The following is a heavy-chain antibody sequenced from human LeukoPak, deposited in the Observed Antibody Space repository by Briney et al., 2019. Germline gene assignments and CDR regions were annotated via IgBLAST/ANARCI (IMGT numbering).Heavy chain of an antibody. CDR2: INSDGSST. D-gene: IGHD3-9*01. CDR3: EDGIRYFDWLLPDDAFDI. CDR1: GFTFSSYW. J-gene: IGHJ3*02. Sequence: GGSLRLSCAAAGFTFSSYWMHWVRQAPGNVLGCLSRINSDGSSTRYGDSVKGRLTISRDTAKNTLYLQMNSLRAEDTFVYQSEDGIRYFDWLLPDDAFDIWGQGTMVTVSS. V-gene: IGHV3-74*01.